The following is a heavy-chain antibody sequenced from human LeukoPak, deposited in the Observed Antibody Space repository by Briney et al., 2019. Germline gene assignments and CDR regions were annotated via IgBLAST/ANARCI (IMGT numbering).Heavy chain of an antibody. CDR3: ARAGSGSGWYFDY. CDR2: ISPYNGNT. D-gene: IGHD6-19*01. CDR1: GYDFTSVG. Sequence: ASVKVSCKASGYDFTSVGITWVRRAPGQGLEWMGWISPYNGNTRYAQKFQGRVAMTTDTSTTSAYMELRGLRFNDTAVYYCARAGSGSGWYFDYWGQGTLVTVSS. J-gene: IGHJ4*02. V-gene: IGHV1-18*01.